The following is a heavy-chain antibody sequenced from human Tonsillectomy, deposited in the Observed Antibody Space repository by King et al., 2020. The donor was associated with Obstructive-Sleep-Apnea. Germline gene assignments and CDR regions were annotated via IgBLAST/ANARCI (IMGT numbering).Heavy chain of an antibody. CDR2: VSWNGGRT. CDR3: ARGPDPYSSGRNWVEP. Sequence: VQLVESGGGVVRPGGSLRLSCAASGFTFHDYGMSWVRHAPGKGLEWVSDVSWNGGRTTYADSVKGRFISSRDNAKNSLYLQMNSLRAEDTALYYCARGPDPYSSGRNWVEPWGQGTLVTGPS. V-gene: IGHV3-20*04. D-gene: IGHD6-19*01. J-gene: IGHJ5*02. CDR1: GFTFHDYG.